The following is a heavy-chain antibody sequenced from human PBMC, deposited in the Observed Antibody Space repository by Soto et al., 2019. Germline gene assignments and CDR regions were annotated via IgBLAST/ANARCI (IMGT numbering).Heavy chain of an antibody. Sequence: PGESLKISCKGSGYSFTSYWIGCERQMPGKGLEWMGIIYPGDSDTRYSPSFQGQVTVSRDNSKNTLYLQMNSLRAEDTAVYYCAKPLDSSGHDYFHYWGQGTLVTVSS. CDR3: AKPLDSSGHDYFHY. CDR2: IYPGDSDT. D-gene: IGHD3-22*01. J-gene: IGHJ4*02. CDR1: GYSFTSYW. V-gene: IGHV5-51*01.